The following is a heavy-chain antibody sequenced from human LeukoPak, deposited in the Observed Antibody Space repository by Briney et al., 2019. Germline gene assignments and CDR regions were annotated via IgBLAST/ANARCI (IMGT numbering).Heavy chain of an antibody. CDR3: AREPHSGSYFDY. CDR1: GFTFSTYA. D-gene: IGHD1-26*01. J-gene: IGHJ4*02. CDR2: VSGNAGRT. Sequence: GGSLRLSCAASGFTFSTYAMNWVRQAPGKGLEWVSSVSGNAGRTYYADSVKGRFTISRDNSKNTLYLQMNSLRAEDTAVYYRAREPHSGSYFDYWGQGTLVTVSS. V-gene: IGHV3-23*01.